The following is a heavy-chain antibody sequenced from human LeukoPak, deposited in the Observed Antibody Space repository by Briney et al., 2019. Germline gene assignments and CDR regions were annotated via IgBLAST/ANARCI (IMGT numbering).Heavy chain of an antibody. D-gene: IGHD3-10*01. V-gene: IGHV4-4*07. CDR1: GGSISSYY. CDR3: ARTGEYSGSGPSWAFDI. CDR2: IYNSGST. J-gene: IGHJ3*02. Sequence: PSETLSLTCTVSGGSISSYYWSWIRQPAGKGLEWIGRIYNSGSTNYNTNYNPSLTSRVTMSVDTSKNQFSLKLNSVSAADTAVYYCARTGEYSGSGPSWAFDIWGQGTMVTVSS.